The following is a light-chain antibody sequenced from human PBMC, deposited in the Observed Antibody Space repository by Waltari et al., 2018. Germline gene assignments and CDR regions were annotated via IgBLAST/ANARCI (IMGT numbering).Light chain of an antibody. CDR3: QHYLRLPVT. CDR1: QSVTRA. V-gene: IGKV3-20*01. J-gene: IGKJ1*01. CDR2: GSA. Sequence: EIVLTQSPGTLSLSPGESATLPCRTSQSVTRALACYQQKPGQAPRLLIHGSANRATGIPDRCSGSGSGTDFSLTISSLEPEDFAVYYCQHYLRLPVTFGQGTKVEVK.